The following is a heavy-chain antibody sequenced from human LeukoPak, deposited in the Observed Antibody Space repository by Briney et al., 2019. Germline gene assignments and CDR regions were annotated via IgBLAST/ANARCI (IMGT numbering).Heavy chain of an antibody. CDR1: GFTFSSYG. CDR2: IWYDGSNK. Sequence: GGSLRLSCAASGFTFSSYGMHWVRQAPGKGLEWVAVIWYDGSNKYCADSVKGRFTISRDNSKNTLYLQMSSLRAEDTAVYYCASGVADYGDYVWYYFDYWGQGTLVTVSS. D-gene: IGHD4-17*01. V-gene: IGHV3-33*01. J-gene: IGHJ4*02. CDR3: ASGVADYGDYVWYYFDY.